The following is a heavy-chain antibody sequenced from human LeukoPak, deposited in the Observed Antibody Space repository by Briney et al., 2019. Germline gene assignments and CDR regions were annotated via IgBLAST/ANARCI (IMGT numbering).Heavy chain of an antibody. CDR3: AREPKDRRAFDI. V-gene: IGHV4-59*01. CDR2: IYCSGST. J-gene: IGHJ3*02. Sequence: SETLSLTCTVSGGSISSYYWSWIRQPPGKGLEWIGYIYCSGSTNYNPSLKSRVTISVDTSKNQFSLKLSSVTAAGTAVYYCAREPKDRRAFDIWGQGTMVTVSS. CDR1: GGSISSYY.